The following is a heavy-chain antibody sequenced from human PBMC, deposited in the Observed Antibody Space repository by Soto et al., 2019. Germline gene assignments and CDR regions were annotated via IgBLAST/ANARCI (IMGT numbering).Heavy chain of an antibody. CDR1: GGTFSSYA. J-gene: IGHJ6*02. V-gene: IGHV1-69*06. CDR2: IIPIFGTA. D-gene: IGHD6-19*01. CDR3: ARGEVAGNDLFSYGMHV. Sequence: GASVKVSCKACGGTFSSYAISWVRQAPGQGLEWMGGIIPIFGTANYAQKFQGRVTITADKSTSTAYMELSSLRSEDTAVYYCARGEVAGNDLFSYGMHVWGQATTVTVSS.